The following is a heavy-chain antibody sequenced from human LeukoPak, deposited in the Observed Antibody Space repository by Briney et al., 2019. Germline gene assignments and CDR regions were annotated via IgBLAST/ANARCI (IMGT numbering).Heavy chain of an antibody. CDR3: AGDYDILTGYWGLGR. CDR2: IYYSGST. D-gene: IGHD3-9*01. Sequence: PSETLSLTCTVSGGSISSYYWSWIRQPPGKGLEWIGYIYYSGSTNYNPSLKSRVTISVDTSKNQFSLKLSSVTAADTAVYYCAGDYDILTGYWGLGRWGQGTLVTVSS. CDR1: GGSISSYY. V-gene: IGHV4-59*01. J-gene: IGHJ4*02.